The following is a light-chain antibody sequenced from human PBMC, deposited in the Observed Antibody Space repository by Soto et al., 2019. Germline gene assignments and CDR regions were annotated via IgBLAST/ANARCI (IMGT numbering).Light chain of an antibody. CDR2: DAS. J-gene: IGKJ1*01. CDR1: QSISNW. CDR3: QQCNGYSRT. Sequence: GDRVTITCRASQSISNWLAWYQQKPGKAPKLLIYDASSLERGVPSRFSGSGSGTEFTLTISSLQPDDFATYYCQQCNGYSRTFGQGTKGGYQ. V-gene: IGKV1-5*01.